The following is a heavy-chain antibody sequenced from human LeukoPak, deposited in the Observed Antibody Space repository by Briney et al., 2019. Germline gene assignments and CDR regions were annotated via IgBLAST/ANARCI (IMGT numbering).Heavy chain of an antibody. V-gene: IGHV4-61*02. CDR1: GGSISSGSYY. CDR2: IYTSGST. J-gene: IGHJ4*02. Sequence: PSETLSLTCTVSGGSISSGSYYWTWIRQPAGKGLEWIGRIYTSGSTNYNPSLKSRVTISVDTPKNQFSLKLSSVTAADTAVYYCARVVGRGYRSSGWQKDYWGQGTLVTVSS. D-gene: IGHD6-19*01. CDR3: ARVVGRGYRSSGWQKDY.